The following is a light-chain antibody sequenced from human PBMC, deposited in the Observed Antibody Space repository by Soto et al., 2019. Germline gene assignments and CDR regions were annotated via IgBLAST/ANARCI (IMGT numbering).Light chain of an antibody. CDR2: DVT. J-gene: IGLJ3*02. Sequence: QSGLTQPASVSGSPGQSITISCTGTSSDVGSYNLVSWYQQHPGKAPKLMIYDVTKRPSGVPDRFSGSKSGNTASLTISGLQAQDEADYFCYSYTTDEVPMFGGGTKVTVL. V-gene: IGLV2-14*02. CDR3: YSYTTDEVPM. CDR1: SSDVGSYNL.